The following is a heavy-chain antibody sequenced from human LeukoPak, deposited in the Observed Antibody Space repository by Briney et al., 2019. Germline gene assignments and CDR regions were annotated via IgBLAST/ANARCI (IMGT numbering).Heavy chain of an antibody. CDR3: ARRTWLRLRGDYYYMDV. Sequence: ASVKVSCKASGYTLTSYGISWVRQAPGQGLEWMRWISAYNGNTSYAQKLQGRVTMTTDTSTSTAYMELRSLRSDDTAVYYCARRTWLRLRGDYYYMDVWGKGTTVTVSS. CDR1: GYTLTSYG. V-gene: IGHV1-18*01. J-gene: IGHJ6*03. D-gene: IGHD5-12*01. CDR2: ISAYNGNT.